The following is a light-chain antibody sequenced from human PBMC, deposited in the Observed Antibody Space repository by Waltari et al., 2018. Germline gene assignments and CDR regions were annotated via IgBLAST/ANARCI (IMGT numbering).Light chain of an antibody. J-gene: IGKJ2*01. Sequence: DIQMTQFPATLSASVGDRVTITCRASQSISDWFAWFQQKPGKAPKLLIYKASTLHTGVPSSFSGRGSGSELTLTINSLQADDFATYFCQQYDAYPYTFGTGAKLEI. CDR2: KAS. CDR3: QQYDAYPYT. CDR1: QSISDW. V-gene: IGKV1-5*03.